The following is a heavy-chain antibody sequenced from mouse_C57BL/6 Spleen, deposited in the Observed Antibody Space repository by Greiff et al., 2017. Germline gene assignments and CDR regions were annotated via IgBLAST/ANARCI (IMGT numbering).Heavy chain of an antibody. V-gene: IGHV1-82*01. D-gene: IGHD3-2*02. J-gene: IGHJ3*01. CDR3: ARSLDSSGYVEFAY. Sequence: LVESGPELVKPGASVKISCKASGYAFSSSWMNWVKQRPGKGLEWIGRIYPGDGDTNYNGKFKGKATLTADKSSSTAYMQLSSLTSEDSAVYFCARSLDSSGYVEFAYWGQGTLVTVSA. CDR1: GYAFSSSW. CDR2: IYPGDGDT.